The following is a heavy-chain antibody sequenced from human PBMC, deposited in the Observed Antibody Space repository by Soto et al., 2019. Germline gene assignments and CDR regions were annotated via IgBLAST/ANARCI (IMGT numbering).Heavy chain of an antibody. Sequence: SETLSLTCTVSGGSISSSSYYWGWIRQPPGKGLEWIGTIYYSGSTYYNPSLKSRVTISVDTSKNQFSLKLSSVTAADTAVYYCATSNWLDPWGQGTLVTVSS. J-gene: IGHJ5*02. CDR1: GGSISSSSYY. CDR2: IYYSGST. CDR3: ATSNWLDP. V-gene: IGHV4-39*01.